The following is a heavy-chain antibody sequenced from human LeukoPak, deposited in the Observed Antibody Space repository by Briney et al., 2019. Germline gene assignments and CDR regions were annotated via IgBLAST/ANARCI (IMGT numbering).Heavy chain of an antibody. Sequence: SQTLPLTCAISGDSVASNNDAWNWIRQSPSRGLEWLGRTYYRSKWYNDYAVSVKGRITINPDTSRNQFSLHLNSVTPEDSAVYYCARSAGGTVDYWGQGALVAVSS. CDR2: TYYRSKWYN. J-gene: IGHJ4*02. CDR3: ARSAGGTVDY. CDR1: GDSVASNNDA. D-gene: IGHD6-13*01. V-gene: IGHV6-1*01.